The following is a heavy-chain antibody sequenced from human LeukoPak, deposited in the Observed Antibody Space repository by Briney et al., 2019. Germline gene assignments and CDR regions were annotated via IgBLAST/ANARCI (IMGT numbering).Heavy chain of an antibody. D-gene: IGHD3-22*01. J-gene: IGHJ4*02. CDR2: ISGSDGST. V-gene: IGHV3-23*01. CDR1: GFTFSSYA. CDR3: ASTPRSSGYYYFDY. Sequence: GGSLRLSCAASGFTFSSYAMSWVRQAPGKGLEWVSGISGSDGSTNYADSVKGRFTISRENSKNTLYLQMNSLRAEDTAVYYCASTPRSSGYYYFDYWGQGTLVTVSS.